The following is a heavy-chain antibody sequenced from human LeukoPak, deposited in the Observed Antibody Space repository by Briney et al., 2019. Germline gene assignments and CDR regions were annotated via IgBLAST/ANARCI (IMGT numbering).Heavy chain of an antibody. CDR2: ITRSSGYI. V-gene: IGHV3-21*04. D-gene: IGHD3-10*01. Sequence: GGPLRLSCAPSGLTFSSYSLTWVRQAPGKGLEGVSSITRSSGYIYYADSVKGRFTISRDNAKNSLYLQMNSLRAEDTAVYHCAKDTKWFGGGFDYWGQGALVTVSS. J-gene: IGHJ4*02. CDR3: AKDTKWFGGGFDY. CDR1: GLTFSSYS.